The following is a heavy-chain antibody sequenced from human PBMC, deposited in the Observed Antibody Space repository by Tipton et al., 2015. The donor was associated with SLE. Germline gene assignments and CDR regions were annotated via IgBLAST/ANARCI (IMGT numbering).Heavy chain of an antibody. CDR3: TRTRTGTDFFDI. V-gene: IGHV3-33*01. D-gene: IGHD1-7*01. J-gene: IGHJ3*02. CDR2: IWFDGSNK. CDR1: GFPFDKYH. Sequence: SLRLSCAASGFPFDKYHIHWVRQAPGKGLEWVAAIWFDGSNKYYVDSVKGRFTISRDNSENTVHLQTNSLTADDTALYYCTRTRTGTDFFDIWGQGTMVTVAS.